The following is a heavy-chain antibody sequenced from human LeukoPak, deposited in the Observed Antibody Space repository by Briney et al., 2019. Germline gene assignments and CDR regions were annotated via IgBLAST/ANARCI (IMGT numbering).Heavy chain of an antibody. CDR3: AKDRTVVVPAVMDIDYYYYGMDV. CDR1: GFTVSSYA. D-gene: IGHD2-2*01. Sequence: GGSLRLSFAASGFTVSSYAMSWVRQAPGKGLEWVLAISVSGGSTYYADSVKVRFTISIYNSKTTMYLQMNSLRAEDTSLYYYAKDRTVVVPAVMDIDYYYYGMDVWGQGTTVTVSS. J-gene: IGHJ6*02. CDR2: ISVSGGST. V-gene: IGHV3-23*01.